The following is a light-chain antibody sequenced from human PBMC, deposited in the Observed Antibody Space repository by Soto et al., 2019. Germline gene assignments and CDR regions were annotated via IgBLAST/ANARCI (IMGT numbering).Light chain of an antibody. CDR1: QDIAAY. CDR2: AAS. V-gene: IGKV1-8*01. CDR3: QQYYSYPQT. J-gene: IGKJ1*01. Sequence: IQATQSPSSETESVLDSVTMTCRASQDIAAYLAWYQHKPGRAPELLIHAASTLQSGVPSRFSGSGSGTDFTLTISCLQSEDFATYYCQQYYSYPQTFGQGTKVDI.